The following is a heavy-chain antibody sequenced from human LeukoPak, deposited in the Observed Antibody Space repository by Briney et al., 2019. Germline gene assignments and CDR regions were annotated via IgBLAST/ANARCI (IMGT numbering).Heavy chain of an antibody. V-gene: IGHV3-21*01. Sequence: GGSLRLSCAASGFTFSSYSMNWVRQAPGKGLEWVSSISSSSSYIYYADSVKGRFTISRDNAKNSLYLQMNSLRAEDTAVYYCARAGPEYCSSTSCYSYYFDYWGQGTLVTVSS. D-gene: IGHD2-2*01. CDR2: ISSSSSYI. CDR3: ARAGPEYCSSTSCYSYYFDY. J-gene: IGHJ4*02. CDR1: GFTFSSYS.